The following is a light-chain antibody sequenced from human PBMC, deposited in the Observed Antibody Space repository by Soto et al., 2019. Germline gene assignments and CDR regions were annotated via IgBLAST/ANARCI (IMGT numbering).Light chain of an antibody. CDR3: QQYYSTLLT. CDR1: QSVLYSSNNKNY. Sequence: DIVMTRSPDSLAVSLGEGATINCKSSQSVLYSSNNKNYLAWYQQKPGQPPKLLIYWASTRESGVPDRFSGSGSGTDFTLTISSLQAEDVAVYYCQQYYSTLLTFGGGT. CDR2: WAS. J-gene: IGKJ4*01. V-gene: IGKV4-1*01.